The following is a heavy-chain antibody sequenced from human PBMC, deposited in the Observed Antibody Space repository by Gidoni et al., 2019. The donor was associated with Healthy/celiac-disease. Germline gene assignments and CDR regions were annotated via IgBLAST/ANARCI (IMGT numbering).Heavy chain of an antibody. V-gene: IGHV3-48*01. J-gene: IGHJ6*02. CDR2: ISSSSSTI. CDR1: GFTFRRAR. CDR3: ARNIVVVVAATTRRGYGMDV. D-gene: IGHD2-15*01. Sequence: EVQLVESGGGLVQPGGSLRLSCAASGFTFRRARMNWVRQAPGTGLEWVSYISSSSSTIYYADSVKGRFTISRDNAKNSLYLQMNSLRAEDTAVYYCARNIVVVVAATTRRGYGMDVWGQGTTVTVSS.